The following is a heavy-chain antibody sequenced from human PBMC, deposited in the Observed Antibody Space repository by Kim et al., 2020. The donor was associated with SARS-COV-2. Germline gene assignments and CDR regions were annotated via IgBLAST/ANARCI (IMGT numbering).Heavy chain of an antibody. CDR1: EVSINGNY. CDR2: IYAGGGA. V-gene: IGHV3-66*01. Sequence: GGSLRLSCAASEVSINGNYMSWVRQAPGKGLEWVSVIYAGGGAYYADSVKDRFIITRDNSKNTLYLQMTSLRAEDTAIYYCTGDVQYVFAFDFWGLGTLVTVSS. D-gene: IGHD1-1*01. J-gene: IGHJ4*02. CDR3: TGDVQYVFAFDF.